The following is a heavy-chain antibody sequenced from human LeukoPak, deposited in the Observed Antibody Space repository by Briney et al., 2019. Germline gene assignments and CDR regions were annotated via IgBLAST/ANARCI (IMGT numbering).Heavy chain of an antibody. CDR1: GFTVSSTY. Sequence: GRSLRLSCAASGFTVSSTYMNWVRQAPGKGLEWVSVIYSGGNTNYADSVKGRFTISRDNSKSTLYLQMNSLRAEDTAVYYCARGGYSFGFDYWGQGTLVTVSS. CDR2: IYSGGNT. D-gene: IGHD5-18*01. CDR3: ARGGYSFGFDY. V-gene: IGHV3-53*01. J-gene: IGHJ4*02.